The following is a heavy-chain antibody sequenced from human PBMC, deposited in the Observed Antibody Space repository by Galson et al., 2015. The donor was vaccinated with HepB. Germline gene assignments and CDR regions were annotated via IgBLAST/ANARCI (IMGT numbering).Heavy chain of an antibody. Sequence: SLRLSCAASGFTFSGSAMHWVRQASGKGLEWVGRIRSKANSYATAYAASVKGRFTISRDDSKNTAYLQMNSLKTEDTAVYYCTRQGRVEKGFSSDYWGQGTLVTVSS. CDR2: IRSKANSYAT. J-gene: IGHJ4*02. D-gene: IGHD3-3*01. V-gene: IGHV3-73*01. CDR3: TRQGRVEKGFSSDY. CDR1: GFTFSGSA.